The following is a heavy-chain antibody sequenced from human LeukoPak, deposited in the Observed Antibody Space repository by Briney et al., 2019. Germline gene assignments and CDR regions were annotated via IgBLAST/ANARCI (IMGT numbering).Heavy chain of an antibody. Sequence: PSETLSLTCTVSGYSISSGYYWGWIRQPPGKGLEWIGSIYHSGSTYYNPSLKSRVTISVDTSKNQFSLKLSSVTAADTAVYYCARVSRYGDYPLILFDYWGQGTLVTVSS. J-gene: IGHJ4*02. CDR1: GYSISSGYY. CDR2: IYHSGST. CDR3: ARVSRYGDYPLILFDY. D-gene: IGHD4-17*01. V-gene: IGHV4-38-2*02.